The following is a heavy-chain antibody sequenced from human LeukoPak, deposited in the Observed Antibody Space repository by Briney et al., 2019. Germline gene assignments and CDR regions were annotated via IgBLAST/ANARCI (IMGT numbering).Heavy chain of an antibody. V-gene: IGHV3-43*01. Sequence: GGSLRLSCAASGFTFDDYTKHWVRQAPGEGLEWVSLISWDGGSTYYADSVKGRITISRDNSKNSLYLQMNSLRTEDTALYYCAKGGATISRSYFDYWGQGTLVTAS. CDR2: ISWDGGST. CDR3: AKGGATISRSYFDY. J-gene: IGHJ4*02. D-gene: IGHD1-26*01. CDR1: GFTFDDYT.